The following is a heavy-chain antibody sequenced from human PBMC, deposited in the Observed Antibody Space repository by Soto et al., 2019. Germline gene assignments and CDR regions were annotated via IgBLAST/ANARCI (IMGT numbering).Heavy chain of an antibody. CDR3: AKDRIRTTRFDY. Sequence: EVHLLESGGGLVQPGGSLSLSCATSGFTFSTDTLSWVRQAPGKGLEWVSTISGSGGSTYYADSVKGRFTISRDNSKNSLYLQMNSQRADDTAVYYSAKDRIRTTRFDYWGQGTLVAVSS. V-gene: IGHV3-23*01. D-gene: IGHD1-1*01. CDR2: ISGSGGST. J-gene: IGHJ4*02. CDR1: GFTFSTDT.